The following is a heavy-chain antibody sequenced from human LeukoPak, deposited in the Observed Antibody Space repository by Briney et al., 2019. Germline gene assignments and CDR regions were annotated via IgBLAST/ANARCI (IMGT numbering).Heavy chain of an antibody. J-gene: IGHJ4*02. CDR1: GFTFSTYG. CDR2: IKEDGSEN. Sequence: GGSLRLSCAASGFTFSTYGMHWVRQAPGKGLEWVANIKEDGSENSYAGSVEGRFTVPRDNAKNALYLQMNSLGAEDTAVYYCARTGGLDFWGQGTLVTVSS. CDR3: ARTGGLDF. V-gene: IGHV3-7*04. D-gene: IGHD2-8*02.